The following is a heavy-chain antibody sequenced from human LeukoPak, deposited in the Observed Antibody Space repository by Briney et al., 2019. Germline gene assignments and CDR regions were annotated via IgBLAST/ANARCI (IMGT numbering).Heavy chain of an antibody. CDR1: GDSISSGSYY. CDR2: MYYSGST. J-gene: IGHJ4*02. CDR3: ARLRYSSTWSDY. D-gene: IGHD6-13*01. Sequence: SETLSPTCSVSGDSISSGSYYWGWIRQPPGKGLEWIGSMYYSGSTYYNPSLKSRVTLSVDTSKNRFSLRLSSVTAADTAVYYCARLRYSSTWSDYWGQGTLVTVSS. V-gene: IGHV4-39*01.